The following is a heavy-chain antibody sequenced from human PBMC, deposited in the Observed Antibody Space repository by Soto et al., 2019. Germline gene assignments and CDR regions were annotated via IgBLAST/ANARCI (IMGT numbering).Heavy chain of an antibody. Sequence: QLHLVQSGAVVKKPGASVTVSCSASGYPVTAYYMHWVRQAPGRGLEWMGGINPATGAAKYTQTFQGRVTMTRDTSPSTVFRELGGLKSEDPAGFYWARGGGVGVAGSAAFDMWGQGTLVTVSS. V-gene: IGHV1-2*02. CDR3: ARGGGVGVAGSAAFDM. J-gene: IGHJ3*02. CDR2: INPATGAA. CDR1: GYPVTAYY. D-gene: IGHD3-3*01.